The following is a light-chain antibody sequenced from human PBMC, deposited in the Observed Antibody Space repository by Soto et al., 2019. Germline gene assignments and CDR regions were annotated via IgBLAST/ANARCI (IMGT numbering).Light chain of an antibody. CDR2: GEA. Sequence: EIVLTQSPGTRFLYPGERATLSCRASQYVTSRYLAWYQQKPGQAPRLLIYGEASRATGIPDRFSGSGSGKDFTPTISRQEAEDFAVYYSQQYGSSPMYTFGQGTKLEI. V-gene: IGKV3-20*01. J-gene: IGKJ2*01. CDR3: QQYGSSPMYT. CDR1: QYVTSRY.